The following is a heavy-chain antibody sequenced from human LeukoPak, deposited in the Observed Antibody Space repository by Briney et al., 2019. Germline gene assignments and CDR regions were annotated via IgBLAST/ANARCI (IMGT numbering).Heavy chain of an antibody. Sequence: GGSLTLSCAVARLTLSSYRTNWVRQAAGKGLEWDSSIRRSSRYIYYADSVKGRFTISRHNAKHPLYRQMNSQRAADTSVYYCARVCQEQYQLLAFDPWGQGTMVTVSS. J-gene: IGHJ5*02. CDR1: RLTLSSYR. CDR3: ARVCQEQYQLLAFDP. V-gene: IGHV3-21*01. D-gene: IGHD2-2*01. CDR2: IRRSSRYI.